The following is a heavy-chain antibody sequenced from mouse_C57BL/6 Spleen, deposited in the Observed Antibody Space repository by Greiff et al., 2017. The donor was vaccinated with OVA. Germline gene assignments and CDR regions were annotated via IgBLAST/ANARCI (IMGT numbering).Heavy chain of an antibody. J-gene: IGHJ2*01. D-gene: IGHD1-1*01. Sequence: QVQLQQSGPELVKPGASVKISCKASGYAFSSSWMNWVKQRPGKGLEWIGRIYPGDGDTNYNGKFKGKATLTADKSSSTAYMQLSSLTSEDSAVYFCARDYGSSYPYFDYWGQGTTLTVSS. V-gene: IGHV1-82*01. CDR1: GYAFSSSW. CDR2: IYPGDGDT. CDR3: ARDYGSSYPYFDY.